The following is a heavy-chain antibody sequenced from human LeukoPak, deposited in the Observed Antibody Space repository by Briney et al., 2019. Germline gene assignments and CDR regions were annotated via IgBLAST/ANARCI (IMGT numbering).Heavy chain of an antibody. V-gene: IGHV4-34*09. Sequence: SETLSLTCAVYGGSFSGYYWSWIRQPPGKGLEWIGYIYYSGSTYYNPSLKSRVTISVDTSKNQFSLKLSSVTAADTAVYYCARGSGMIDAFDIWGQGTMVTVSS. D-gene: IGHD3-22*01. CDR3: ARGSGMIDAFDI. CDR1: GGSFSGYY. CDR2: IYYSGST. J-gene: IGHJ3*02.